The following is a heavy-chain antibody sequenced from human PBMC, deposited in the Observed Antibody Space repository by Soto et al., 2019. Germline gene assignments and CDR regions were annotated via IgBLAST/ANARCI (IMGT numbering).Heavy chain of an antibody. CDR3: ARKALDGRIVGIQLWLRFDP. Sequence: QVQLVESGGGVVQPGRSLRLSCAASGFTFSSYGMHWVRQAPGKGLEWVAVISYDGSNKYYADSVKGRFTISRDNSKNTLYLQMNSLRAEDTAVDYCARKALDGRIVGIQLWLRFDPWGQGTLVTVSS. J-gene: IGHJ5*02. D-gene: IGHD5-18*01. CDR2: ISYDGSNK. V-gene: IGHV3-30*03. CDR1: GFTFSSYG.